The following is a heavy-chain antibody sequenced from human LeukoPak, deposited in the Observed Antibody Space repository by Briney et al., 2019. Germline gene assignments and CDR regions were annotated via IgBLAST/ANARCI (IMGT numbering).Heavy chain of an antibody. V-gene: IGHV3-23*01. D-gene: IGHD1-26*01. CDR2: ISGSGGST. J-gene: IGHJ4*02. CDR1: GFTFTDYA. CDR3: ARDRVGATDYFDY. Sequence: PGGSLRLPCAASGFTFTDYAMTWVRQAPGKGLEWVSAISGSGGSTYYADSVKGRFTISRDNAKNTLFLQMNSLRAEDTAVYYCARDRVGATDYFDYWGQGTLVTVSS.